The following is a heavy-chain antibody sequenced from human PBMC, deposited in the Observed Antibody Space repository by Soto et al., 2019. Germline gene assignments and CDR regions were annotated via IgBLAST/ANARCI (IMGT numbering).Heavy chain of an antibody. CDR3: ASTPVGMLHYYYYYYMDV. J-gene: IGHJ6*03. D-gene: IGHD2-8*01. Sequence: GGSLRLSCAASGFTFSSHWMHWVRQAPGKGLVWVSHINSDGSSTTYADSVKGRFTISRDNAKNMLYLQMNSLRAEDTAVYYCASTPVGMLHYYYYYYMDVWGKGTTVTVSS. V-gene: IGHV3-74*01. CDR1: GFTFSSHW. CDR2: INSDGSST.